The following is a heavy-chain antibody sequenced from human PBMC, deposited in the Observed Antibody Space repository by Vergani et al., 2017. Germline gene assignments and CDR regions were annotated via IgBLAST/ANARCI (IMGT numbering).Heavy chain of an antibody. Sequence: QLQLQESGPGLVKPSETLSLTCTVSGGSISSSSYYWGWIRQPPGKGLEWIGSIYYSGSTYYNPSLKSRVTISVDTSKNQFSLKLSSVTAADTAVYYCARARSRPRSAILYCYYGMDVWGQGTTVTVSS. CDR2: IYYSGST. J-gene: IGHJ6*02. D-gene: IGHD3-9*01. V-gene: IGHV4-39*01. CDR1: GGSISSSSYY. CDR3: ARARSRPRSAILYCYYGMDV.